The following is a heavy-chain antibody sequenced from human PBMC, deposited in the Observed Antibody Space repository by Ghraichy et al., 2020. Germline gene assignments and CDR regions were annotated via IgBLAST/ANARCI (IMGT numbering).Heavy chain of an antibody. V-gene: IGHV4-34*01. CDR3: ARGLSRGYSYGYD. J-gene: IGHJ4*02. CDR2: INHSGST. Sequence: SETLSLTCAVYGGSFSGYYWSWIRQPPGKGLEWIGEINHSGSTNYNPSLKSRVTISVDTYKNQFSLKLSSVTATDTAVYYCARGLSRGYSYGYDWGQGTLVTVSS. CDR1: GGSFSGYY. D-gene: IGHD5-18*01.